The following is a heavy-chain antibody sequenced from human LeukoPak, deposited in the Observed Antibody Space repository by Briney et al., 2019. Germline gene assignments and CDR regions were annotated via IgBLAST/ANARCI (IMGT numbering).Heavy chain of an antibody. Sequence: SAKVSCKASGGTFSSYAISWVRQAPGQGLEWMGGIIPIFGTANYAQKFQGRVTITADESTSTAYMELSSLRSEDTAVYYCATSTAMVTETFDYWGQGTLVTVSS. CDR1: GGTFSSYA. CDR2: IIPIFGTA. CDR3: ATSTAMVTETFDY. J-gene: IGHJ4*02. D-gene: IGHD5-18*01. V-gene: IGHV1-69*13.